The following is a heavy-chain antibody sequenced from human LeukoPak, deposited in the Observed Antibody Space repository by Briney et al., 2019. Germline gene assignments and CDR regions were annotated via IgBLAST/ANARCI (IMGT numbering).Heavy chain of an antibody. V-gene: IGHV1-3*01. CDR3: ARVPLHDRNDYYYLH. J-gene: IGHJ1*01. CDR2: INAGNGNA. D-gene: IGHD3-22*01. CDR1: GYTFTDYG. Sequence: GASVKVSCKASGYTFTDYGMHWVRQAPGQRLEWMAWINAGNGNAKYSQKFQGRVTITRDTSASTAYMELSSLRSEDTAVYYCARVPLHDRNDYYYLHWGQGTVVTVSS.